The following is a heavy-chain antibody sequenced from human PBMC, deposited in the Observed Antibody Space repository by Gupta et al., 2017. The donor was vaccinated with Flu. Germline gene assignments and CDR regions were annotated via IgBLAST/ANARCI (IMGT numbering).Heavy chain of an antibody. CDR3: ARVVAEGNWFDP. Sequence: LTNYAINWVRQAPGQGLEWMGWITTNTGNPTYAQGFTGRFVFSLDTSVSTAYLQISSLKAEDTAVYYCARVVAEGNWFDPWCQGTLVTVSS. V-gene: IGHV7-4-1*02. D-gene: IGHD5-12*01. CDR2: ITTNTGNP. J-gene: IGHJ5*02. CDR1: LTNYA.